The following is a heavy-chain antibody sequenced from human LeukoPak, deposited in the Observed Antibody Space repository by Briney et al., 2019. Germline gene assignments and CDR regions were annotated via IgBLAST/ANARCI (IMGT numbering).Heavy chain of an antibody. Sequence: ASVKVSCKASGGTFSSYAISWVRQAPGQGLEWMGGIIPIFGTANSAQKFQGRVTITTDESTSTAYMELSSLRSEDTAVYYCAREYDSSGYRITGAFDIWGQGTMVTVSS. CDR3: AREYDSSGYRITGAFDI. CDR2: IIPIFGTA. J-gene: IGHJ3*02. D-gene: IGHD3-22*01. CDR1: GGTFSSYA. V-gene: IGHV1-69*05.